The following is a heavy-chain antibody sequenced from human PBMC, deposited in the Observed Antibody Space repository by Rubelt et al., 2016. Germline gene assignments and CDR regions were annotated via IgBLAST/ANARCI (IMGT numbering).Heavy chain of an antibody. CDR1: GGSLSSFY. J-gene: IGHJ4*02. Sequence: QVQLQESGPGLVKPSETLSLTCTVSGGSLSSFYWSWIRQSPGKGLEWIGYLHYSGSTNYNPSLKSRVTISVYTSKRQFALNLSSVTAADTAVYYCARGRYYFDYWGQGALVTVSS. V-gene: IGHV4-59*01. CDR3: ARGRYYFDY. CDR2: LHYSGST.